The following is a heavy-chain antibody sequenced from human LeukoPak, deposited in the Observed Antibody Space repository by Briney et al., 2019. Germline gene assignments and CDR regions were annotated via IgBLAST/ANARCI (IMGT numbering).Heavy chain of an antibody. CDR2: ISTSGSTI. V-gene: IGHV3-11*04. J-gene: IGHJ1*01. CDR3: ARSRINGYNIIQH. Sequence: GGSLRPSCAASGFTFSDYYMSWIRQAPGKGLEWVSYISTSGSTINYADSVKGRFTISRDNAQNSLYLQMNSLRAEDTAVYYCARSRINGYNIIQHWGQGTLVTVSS. CDR1: GFTFSDYY. D-gene: IGHD5-24*01.